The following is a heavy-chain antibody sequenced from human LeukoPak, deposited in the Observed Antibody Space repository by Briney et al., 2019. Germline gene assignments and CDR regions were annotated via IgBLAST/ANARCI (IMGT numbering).Heavy chain of an antibody. CDR1: GFTFSSYW. CDR2: IKQDGNEK. J-gene: IGHJ4*02. CDR3: ARDAAYYYDSSGYFRIYYFDY. Sequence: GGSLRLSCAASGFTFSSYWMTWVRQAPGKGPEWVANIKQDGNEKYYVDSVKGRFTISRDNAKNSLYLQMNSLRADDTAVYYCARDAAYYYDSSGYFRIYYFDYWGQGTLVTVSS. V-gene: IGHV3-7*01. D-gene: IGHD3-22*01.